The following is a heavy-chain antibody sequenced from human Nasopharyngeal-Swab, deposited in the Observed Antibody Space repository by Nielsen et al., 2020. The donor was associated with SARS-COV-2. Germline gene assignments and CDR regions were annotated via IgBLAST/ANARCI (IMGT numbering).Heavy chain of an antibody. V-gene: IGHV4-4*02. CDR2: VYHSGIA. D-gene: IGHD2-15*01. Sequence: GSLRLSCAVSGGSMRSSEWWSWVRQPPGKGLEWLGEVYHSGIANYNPSLKSRLTISLDNSNNQFSLKLNSVTAADTAVYYCARPYCSADNCYLEAFDIWGQGTLVTVSS. J-gene: IGHJ4*02. CDR3: ARPYCSADNCYLEAFDI. CDR1: GGSMRSSEW.